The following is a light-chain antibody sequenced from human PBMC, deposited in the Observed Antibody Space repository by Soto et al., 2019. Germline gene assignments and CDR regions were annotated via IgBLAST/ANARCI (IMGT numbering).Light chain of an antibody. V-gene: IGLV1-47*01. J-gene: IGLJ1*01. CDR2: RNN. CDR1: SCNIGSNY. Sequence: QSVLTQPPSASGTPGQRVTISCSGSSCNIGSNYVYWYQQLPGTAPKLLIYRNNQRPSGVPDRFSGSKSGTSASLAISGLRSEDEADYYCAAWDDSLSGPVFGTGTKLTVL. CDR3: AAWDDSLSGPV.